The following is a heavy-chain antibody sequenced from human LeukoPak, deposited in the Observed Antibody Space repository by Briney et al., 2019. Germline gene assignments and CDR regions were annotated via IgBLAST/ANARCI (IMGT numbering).Heavy chain of an antibody. CDR3: AELGITMIGGV. D-gene: IGHD3-10*02. J-gene: IGHJ6*04. CDR1: GFTLGIYA. CDR2: ISNTGLTT. V-gene: IGHV3-23*01. Sequence: GGSLRLSCAASGFTLGIYAMSWVRQAPGKGLEWVSGISNTGLTTYYIDSVKGRFTISRDSSKNSLYLQMNSLRAEDTAVYYCAELGITMIGGVWGKGTTVTISS.